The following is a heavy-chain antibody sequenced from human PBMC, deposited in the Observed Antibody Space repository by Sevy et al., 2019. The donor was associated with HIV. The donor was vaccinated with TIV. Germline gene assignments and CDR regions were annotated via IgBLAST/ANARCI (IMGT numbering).Heavy chain of an antibody. CDR1: GFTFSSYS. D-gene: IGHD3-10*01. J-gene: IGHJ4*02. V-gene: IGHV3-21*01. CDR3: ARVGIWDLWFGESYFDY. CDR2: ISSSSSYI. Sequence: GGSLRLSCAASGFTFSSYSMNWVRQAPGKGLEWVSSISSSSSYIYYADSVKGRFTISRDNAKNSLYLQMNSLRAEDTAVYYCARVGIWDLWFGESYFDYWGQGTLVTVSS.